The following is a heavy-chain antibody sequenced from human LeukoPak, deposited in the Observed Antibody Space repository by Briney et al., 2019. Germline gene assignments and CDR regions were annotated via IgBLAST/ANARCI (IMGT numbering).Heavy chain of an antibody. Sequence: PGGTLRLSCAASGFTFSSFGMSWVRQAPGKGLEGVAYIQYDGSNKQYADSVKGRLSISRDSSKNILYLQMNCLRAEDTTIYYCAKDRCSNGIGCYYYYMDVWGKGTTVTISS. CDR3: AKDRCSNGIGCYYYYMDV. D-gene: IGHD2-8*01. V-gene: IGHV3-30*02. J-gene: IGHJ6*03. CDR2: IQYDGSNK. CDR1: GFTFSSFG.